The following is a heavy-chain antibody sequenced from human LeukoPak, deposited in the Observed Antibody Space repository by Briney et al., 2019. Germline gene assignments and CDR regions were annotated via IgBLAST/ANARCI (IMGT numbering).Heavy chain of an antibody. V-gene: IGHV1-69*04. CDR1: GGTFISYA. D-gene: IGHD3-10*01. CDR3: ARGGSSVLREGMDV. J-gene: IGHJ6*02. CDR2: IIPIFGIA. Sequence: SVKVSCKASGGTFISYAISWVRQAPGQGLEWRGRIIPIFGIANYAQKFQGRVTITADKSTSTAYMELSSLRSEDTALYYCARGGSSVLREGMDVWGQGTTVTVSS.